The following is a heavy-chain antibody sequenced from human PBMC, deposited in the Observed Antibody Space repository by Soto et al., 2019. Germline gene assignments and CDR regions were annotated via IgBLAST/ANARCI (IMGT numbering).Heavy chain of an antibody. Sequence: QVQLVQSGAEVKKPESSVKVSCKAPGGTFSTYAISWVRQAPGQGLEWMGGIIPMFGTANYAQRFQDRVTITADESTNTVYMELSSIRSEETAVYFCASGIQLWLRRINNGYSGWGQGTLVTVSS. CDR1: GGTFSTYA. J-gene: IGHJ4*02. V-gene: IGHV1-69*12. CDR3: ASGIQLWLRRINNGYSG. CDR2: IIPMFGTA. D-gene: IGHD5-18*01.